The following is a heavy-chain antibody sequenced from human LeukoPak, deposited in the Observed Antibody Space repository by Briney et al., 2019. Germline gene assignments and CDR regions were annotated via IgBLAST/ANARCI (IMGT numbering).Heavy chain of an antibody. CDR3: AKHSGSYG. V-gene: IGHV3-48*04. Sequence: PGGSLRLSCAASGFTFSSYSMNWVRQAPGKGLEWVSYIRSSSNIIYYADSVKGRFTISRDNTKNSLYLQMNSLRAEDTAVYYCAKHSGSYGWGQGTLVTVSS. CDR2: IRSSSNII. J-gene: IGHJ4*02. CDR1: GFTFSSYS. D-gene: IGHD1-26*01.